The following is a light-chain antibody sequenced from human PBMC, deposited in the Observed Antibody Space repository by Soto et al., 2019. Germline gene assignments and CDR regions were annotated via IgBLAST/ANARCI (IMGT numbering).Light chain of an antibody. J-gene: IGKJ1*01. CDR3: QQDYSTPQT. V-gene: IGKV4-1*01. Sequence: DIVMTQSPDSLAVSLGERATINCKSSQSVLYSSNNKNYLAWYQQKPGQPPKLLIHWASTRESGVPDRFSGSGSGTDVTLTSSSLQAEDVAVYYCQQDYSTPQTFGQGTKVEV. CDR1: QSVLYSSNNKNY. CDR2: WAS.